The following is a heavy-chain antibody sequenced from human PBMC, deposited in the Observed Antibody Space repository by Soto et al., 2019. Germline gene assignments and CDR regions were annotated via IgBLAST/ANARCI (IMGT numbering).Heavy chain of an antibody. CDR2: INHSGST. Sequence: SETLSLTCAVYGGSFSGYYWSWIRQPPGKGLEWIGEINHSGSTNYNPSLKSRVTISVDTSKNQFSLKLSSVTAADTAVYYCARGIVVVPAASADYYYYYMDVWGKGTTVTVSS. CDR3: ARGIVVVPAASADYYYYYMDV. V-gene: IGHV4-34*01. J-gene: IGHJ6*03. D-gene: IGHD2-2*01. CDR1: GGSFSGYY.